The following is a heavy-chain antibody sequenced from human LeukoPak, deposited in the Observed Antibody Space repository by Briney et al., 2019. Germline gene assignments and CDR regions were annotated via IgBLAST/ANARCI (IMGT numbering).Heavy chain of an antibody. CDR1: AFTFGNYA. V-gene: IGHV3-23*01. J-gene: IGHJ4*02. Sequence: GGSLRLSCAAAAFTFGNYAMSWVRQAPGKGLEWVSAISGSGANIHYADSVKGRFTISRDNSKNTLYLQMNSLRAEDTAVYFCAKDFTTEGSGSYLDTYFDYWGQGTLVTVSS. D-gene: IGHD3-10*01. CDR3: AKDFTTEGSGSYLDTYFDY. CDR2: ISGSGANI.